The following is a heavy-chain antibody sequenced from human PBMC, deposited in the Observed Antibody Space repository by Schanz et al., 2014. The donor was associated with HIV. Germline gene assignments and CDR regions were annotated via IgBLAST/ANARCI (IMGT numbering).Heavy chain of an antibody. CDR1: GFTFNNYA. CDR2: ISYDGSNK. CDR3: AKDKSRHTYSSSSIFDP. Sequence: VQLLDSGGGLVQPGGSLRLSCVASGFTFNNYAMTWVRQAAGKRLEWVAVISYDGSNKKYADSVKGRFTISRDNSKNTLYLQMNSLRPEDTAVYYCAKDKSRHTYSSSSIFDPWGQGTLVTVSS. J-gene: IGHJ5*02. D-gene: IGHD6-13*01. V-gene: IGHV3-30*18.